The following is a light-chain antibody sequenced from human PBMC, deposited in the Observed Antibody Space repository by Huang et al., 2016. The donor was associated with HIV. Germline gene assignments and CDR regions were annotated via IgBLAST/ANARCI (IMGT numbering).Light chain of an antibody. J-gene: IGKJ5*01. CDR3: QQYDNLPIT. V-gene: IGKV1-33*01. Sequence: DIQMTQSPSSLSASIGDRVTITCQASQDISNYLNWYQQKPGKAPKRLIYDASNLEKGVPSRFSGSGSGTNFTVTITSLQPDDFATYYCQQYDNLPITFGQGTRLEIK. CDR2: DAS. CDR1: QDISNY.